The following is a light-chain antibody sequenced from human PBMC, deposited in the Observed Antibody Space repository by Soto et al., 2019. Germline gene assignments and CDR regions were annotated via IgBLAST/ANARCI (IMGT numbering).Light chain of an antibody. CDR2: DNT. Sequence: QSVLTQPPSVSGAPGERVTISCTGSSSDLGAGYRVRWYQQVPGTAPKPLIYDNTNRPSGVSVRFSGSKSGTSASLAISGLQAEDEADYYCQSFDKYLSAVVFGGGTKVTVL. CDR3: QSFDKYLSAVV. J-gene: IGLJ2*01. CDR1: SSDLGAGYR. V-gene: IGLV1-40*01.